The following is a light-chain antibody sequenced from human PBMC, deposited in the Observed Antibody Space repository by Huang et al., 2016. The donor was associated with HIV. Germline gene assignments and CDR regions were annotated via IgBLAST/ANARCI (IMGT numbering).Light chain of an antibody. CDR3: QQRYNWPLT. J-gene: IGKJ4*01. CDR1: KSLRNH. V-gene: IGKV3-11*01. CDR2: DAS. Sequence: EIVLTQSPDTLSLSPGERAALSCGANKSLRNHLAWYQQKPGQAPRLLIYDASNRATGIPARFSGSGSGTDFTLTISSLEPEDFAVYFCQQRYNWPLTFGGGTTVEIK.